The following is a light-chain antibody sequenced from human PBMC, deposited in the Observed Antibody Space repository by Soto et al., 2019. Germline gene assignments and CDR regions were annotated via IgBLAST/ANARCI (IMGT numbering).Light chain of an antibody. V-gene: IGKV1-5*01. CDR3: QQYNSYSLT. CDR2: DAS. J-gene: IGKJ4*01. Sequence: DIQMTQSPSTLSASVGDRVTITCRASQSISSWLAWYQQKPGKAPKLLIYDASSLESGVPSRFSGSGSGTEFTLTISSLEPDDFATYYCQQYNSYSLTFGGGTKVEIK. CDR1: QSISSW.